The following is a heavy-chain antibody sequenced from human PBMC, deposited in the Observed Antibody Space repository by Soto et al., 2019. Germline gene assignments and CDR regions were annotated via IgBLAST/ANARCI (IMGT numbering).Heavy chain of an antibody. Sequence: EVQLVESGGGLTQPGESLRLSCAASGFTVSDNYMSWVRQAPGKGLEWVSTIYTDGSTRYADSVKDRFTIFRDNPTNTLHLQINSLRAEDMAVYYCARESSWSGWFVHWGQGTLVTVSP. J-gene: IGHJ5*02. V-gene: IGHV3-53*01. D-gene: IGHD3-3*01. CDR2: IYTDGST. CDR1: GFTVSDNY. CDR3: ARESSWSGWFVH.